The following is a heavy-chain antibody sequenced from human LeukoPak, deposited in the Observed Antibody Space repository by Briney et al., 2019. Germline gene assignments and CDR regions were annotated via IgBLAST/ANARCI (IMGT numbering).Heavy chain of an antibody. CDR1: GGSVSHYY. Sequence: SQTLSLTCNVSGGSVSHYYWSWIRQPPGKGLEWIGYMYYGGSSNYNPSLKSRVTISIDTSKNQFSLKLNSVTAADTAVYYCAGPTYMSATGYFDYWGQGILVTVSS. CDR2: MYYGGSS. J-gene: IGHJ4*02. D-gene: IGHD1-1*01. CDR3: AGPTYMSATGYFDY. V-gene: IGHV4-59*02.